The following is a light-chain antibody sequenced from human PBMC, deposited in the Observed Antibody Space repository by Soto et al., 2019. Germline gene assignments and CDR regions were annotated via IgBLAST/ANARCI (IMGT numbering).Light chain of an antibody. J-gene: IGLJ1*01. CDR1: SSDVGGYNY. V-gene: IGLV2-14*01. CDR3: SSYTSSSTYV. Sequence: SALTQPASVSGSPGQSITISCTGTSSDVGGYNYVSWYQQHPGKDPKLMIYEVSNRPSGVSNRFSGSKSGNTASLTISGLQAEDEADYYCSSYTSSSTYVFGTGTKVTVL. CDR2: EVS.